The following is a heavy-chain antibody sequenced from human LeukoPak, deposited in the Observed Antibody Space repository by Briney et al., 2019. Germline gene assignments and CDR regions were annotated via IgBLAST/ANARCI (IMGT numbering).Heavy chain of an antibody. V-gene: IGHV1-18*01. CDR1: GYTFTSYG. Sequence: ASVKVSCKASGYTFTSYGISWVRQAPGQGLEWMGWISAYNGNTNYAQKLQGRVTMTTDTSTSTAYMELRSLRSDDTAVYYCARERSGYSSSWYVYYYYYMDVWGKGTTVTVSS. D-gene: IGHD6-13*01. J-gene: IGHJ6*03. CDR3: ARERSGYSSSWYVYYYYYMDV. CDR2: ISAYNGNT.